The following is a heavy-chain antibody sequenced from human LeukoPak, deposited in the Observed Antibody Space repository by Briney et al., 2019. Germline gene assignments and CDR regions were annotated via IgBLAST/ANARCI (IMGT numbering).Heavy chain of an antibody. Sequence: GGSLRLSCAASGFTFSSYAMSWVRQAPGRGLEWVSVISESGDVTHYADAMKGRFTISRDNAKNTLNLQMNSLRAEDTAIYYCARDSSHYLGSSDYWGQGTLVTVSS. CDR1: GFTFSSYA. J-gene: IGHJ4*02. CDR3: ARDSSHYLGSSDY. CDR2: ISESGDVT. D-gene: IGHD6-6*01. V-gene: IGHV3-23*01.